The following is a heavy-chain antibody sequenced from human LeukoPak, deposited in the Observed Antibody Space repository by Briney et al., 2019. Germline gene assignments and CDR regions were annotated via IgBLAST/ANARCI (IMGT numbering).Heavy chain of an antibody. V-gene: IGHV3-30*02. Sequence: PGGSLRLSCAASGFTFSNYGMHWVHQAPGKGLEWVAFIRFDGTSKYYADSVKGRFTISRDNSKNTLYLQMNSLRAEDTAVYYCAKDRDYGSGKAPDGYNAGDWYFDLWGRGTLVTVSS. CDR1: GFTFSNYG. D-gene: IGHD3-10*01. CDR3: AKDRDYGSGKAPDGYNAGDWYFDL. J-gene: IGHJ2*01. CDR2: IRFDGTSK.